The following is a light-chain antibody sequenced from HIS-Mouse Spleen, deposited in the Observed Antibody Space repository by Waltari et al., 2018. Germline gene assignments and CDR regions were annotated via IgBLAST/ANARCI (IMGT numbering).Light chain of an antibody. CDR3: SSYTSSSTEV. CDR1: SSDVGGYNY. V-gene: IGLV2-14*03. CDR2: DVS. J-gene: IGLJ2*01. Sequence: QSALTQPASVSGSPGQSITISCTGTSSDVGGYNYVSWYQQHPGKAPKLIIYDVSNRHSGVSNRFSGSKSGNMASLTISGLQAEDEADYYCSSYTSSSTEVFGGGTKLTVL.